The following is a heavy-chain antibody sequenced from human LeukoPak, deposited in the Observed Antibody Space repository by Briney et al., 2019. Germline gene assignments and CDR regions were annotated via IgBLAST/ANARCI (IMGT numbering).Heavy chain of an antibody. CDR2: INTNTGNP. CDR1: GYTFNTYG. V-gene: IGHV7-4-1*02. J-gene: IGHJ4*02. CDR3: ARGSIGAPHHFDY. D-gene: IGHD3-10*01. Sequence: GASVKVSCKASGYTFNTYGMNWVRQAPGQGLERMGWINTNTGNPTYAQGFTGRFVFSLDTSVSTAYLQISSLKAEDTAVYYCARGSIGAPHHFDYWGQGTLVTVSS.